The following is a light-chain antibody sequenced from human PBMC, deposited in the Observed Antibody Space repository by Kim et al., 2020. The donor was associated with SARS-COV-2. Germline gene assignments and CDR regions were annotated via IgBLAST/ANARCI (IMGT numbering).Light chain of an antibody. CDR1: NIENKN. J-gene: IGLJ2*01. CDR2: RDK. V-gene: IGLV3-9*01. Sequence: SEALGQTATIPCGGNNIENKNVHWYHQRPGQAPVLVMYRDKERPSGIPERLSGSNSGNTATLTISRVEAGDEGDYYCQVWDSRAVVFGGGTQLTVL. CDR3: QVWDSRAVV.